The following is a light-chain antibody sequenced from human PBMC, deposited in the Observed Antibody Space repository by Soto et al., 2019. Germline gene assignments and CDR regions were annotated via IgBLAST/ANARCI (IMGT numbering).Light chain of an antibody. J-gene: IGKJ1*01. CDR3: QQYNSYWRT. CDR2: DAS. V-gene: IGKV1-5*01. CDR1: QSISSW. Sequence: DIQMTQSPSTLSASVGDRVTITCRASQSISSWLAWYQQKPGKAPKLLIYDASSLESGVPSRFSGSGSGTEFTLTISSLQPDDFANYYCQQYNSYWRTFGKGTKV.